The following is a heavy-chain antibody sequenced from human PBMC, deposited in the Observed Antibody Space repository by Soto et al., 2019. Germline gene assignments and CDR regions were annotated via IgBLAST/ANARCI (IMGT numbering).Heavy chain of an antibody. V-gene: IGHV1-8*01. J-gene: IGHJ4*02. CDR1: GYTFVNYE. Sequence: QVQLVQSGAEVKKPGASVKVSCKASGYTFVNYEINWVRQATGQGLEGLGWMNPHSGDTFYAQNFQGRVTMTRTTSITTAYMELNSLKSEDTAVYYCARQQAMDYWGQGTLVTVSS. CDR3: ARQQAMDY. CDR2: MNPHSGDT.